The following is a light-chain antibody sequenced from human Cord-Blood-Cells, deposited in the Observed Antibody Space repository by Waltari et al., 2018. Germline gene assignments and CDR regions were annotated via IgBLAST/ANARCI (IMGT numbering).Light chain of an antibody. CDR1: SSAVCGYHY. CDR3: SSYTSSSTWV. V-gene: IGLV2-14*01. Sequence: QSALTQPASVSGSPGPSITIPCTGTSSAVCGYHYVSWYQQHQGKTPKLMIYDVSKPPSGVSNRFSGSKSGNSASLTISALQAEDEADYYCSSYTSSSTWVFGGGTKLTVL. CDR2: DVS. J-gene: IGLJ3*02.